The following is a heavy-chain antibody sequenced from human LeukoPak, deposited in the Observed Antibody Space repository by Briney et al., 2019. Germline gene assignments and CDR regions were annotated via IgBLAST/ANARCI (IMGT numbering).Heavy chain of an antibody. V-gene: IGHV1-69*01. CDR1: GDTFNSYA. CDR3: AVPGAMIYYFYMDV. D-gene: IGHD2-2*01. CDR2: IIPIFGTS. Sequence: SVKVSCKASGDTFNSYAISWVRQAPGQGLEWMGGIIPIFGTSDYAQKFQGRVTITADVSTNTAYMELSSLRSEDTAVYYCAVPGAMIYYFYMDVWGQGTTVTVSS. J-gene: IGHJ6*03.